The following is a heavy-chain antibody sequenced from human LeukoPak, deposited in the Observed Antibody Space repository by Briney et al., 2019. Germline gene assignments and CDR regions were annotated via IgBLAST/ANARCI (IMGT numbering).Heavy chain of an antibody. V-gene: IGHV3-30*18. Sequence: GGSLRLSCAASGFTFSSYGMHWVRQAPGKGLEWVAVISYDGSNKYYADSVKGRFTISRDNSKNTLYLQMNSLRAEDTAVYYCAKVLLKFTYGDSPLGYWGQGTLVTVSS. CDR1: GFTFSSYG. CDR3: AKVLLKFTYGDSPLGY. CDR2: ISYDGSNK. J-gene: IGHJ4*02. D-gene: IGHD4-17*01.